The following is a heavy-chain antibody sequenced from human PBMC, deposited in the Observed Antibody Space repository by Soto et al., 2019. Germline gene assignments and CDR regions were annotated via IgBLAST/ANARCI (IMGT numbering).Heavy chain of an antibody. V-gene: IGHV3-30*03. CDR3: ARGYYDFWSGSD. J-gene: IGHJ4*02. D-gene: IGHD3-3*01. CDR2: TSYHENEK. CDR1: GFSFSSSA. Sequence: QVHLVESGGGVVQPGRSLRLSCAASGFSFSSSAMHWVRQAPGKGLEWVAVTSYHENEKYYADSVKGRFAISRDNSKKTLYLQMNSLRAEDTALYYCARGYYDFWSGSDWGQGTLVTVSS.